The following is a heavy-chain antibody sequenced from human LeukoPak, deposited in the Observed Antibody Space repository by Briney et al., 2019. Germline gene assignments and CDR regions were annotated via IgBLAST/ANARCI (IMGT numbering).Heavy chain of an antibody. Sequence: GGSLRLSCAASGFTFSSYAMSWVRQAPGKGLEWVSAISGSGGSTYYADSVKGRFTISRDNSKNTLYLQMGSLRAEDMAVYYCARVIGHLGYCSSTSCFLDYWGQGTLVTVSS. CDR1: GFTFSSYA. CDR3: ARVIGHLGYCSSTSCFLDY. V-gene: IGHV3-23*01. J-gene: IGHJ4*02. D-gene: IGHD2-2*01. CDR2: ISGSGGST.